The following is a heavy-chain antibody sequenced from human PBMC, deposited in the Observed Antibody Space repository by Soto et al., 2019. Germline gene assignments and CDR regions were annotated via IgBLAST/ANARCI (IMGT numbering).Heavy chain of an antibody. Sequence: SVKVSCKASGGTFSSYAISWVRQAPGQGLEWMGGIIPIFGTANYAQKFQGRVTITADESTSTAYMELSSLRSEDTAVYYCAKDGFAPGYCSSTSCFPPGNYGMDVWGQGTTVTVSS. D-gene: IGHD2-2*01. CDR3: AKDGFAPGYCSSTSCFPPGNYGMDV. CDR1: GGTFSSYA. CDR2: IIPIFGTA. J-gene: IGHJ6*02. V-gene: IGHV1-69*13.